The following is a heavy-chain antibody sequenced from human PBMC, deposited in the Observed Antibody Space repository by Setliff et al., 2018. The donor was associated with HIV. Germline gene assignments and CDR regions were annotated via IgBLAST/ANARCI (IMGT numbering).Heavy chain of an antibody. Sequence: ASVKVSCKASGDTFSSYVISWVRQAPGQGLEWMGGIIPIFGTPNYAQRFQGRVTITTDESTSTAYMDLSSLRSEDTAVYYCARGVYCSGGSCSWRDLRTYGMDVWGQGTTVTVSS. J-gene: IGHJ6*02. V-gene: IGHV1-69*05. CDR3: ARGVYCSGGSCSWRDLRTYGMDV. CDR1: GDTFSSYV. CDR2: IIPIFGTP. D-gene: IGHD2-15*01.